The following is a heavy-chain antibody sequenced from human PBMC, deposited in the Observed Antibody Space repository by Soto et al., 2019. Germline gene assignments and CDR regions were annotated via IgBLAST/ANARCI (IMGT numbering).Heavy chain of an antibody. CDR3: ATGHPAMEYYDFCAMDV. D-gene: IGHD5-18*01. CDR1: GGSIRSYY. Sequence: SETLSLTCSVSGGSIRSYYWSWIRQPPGKGLEWIGYINYSGRTNYIPSLKSRVTISMDTSKNQFSLTLTSVTAADAAVYYCATGHPAMEYYDFCAMDVWGPGTAVTVSS. CDR2: INYSGRT. J-gene: IGHJ6*02. V-gene: IGHV4-59*01.